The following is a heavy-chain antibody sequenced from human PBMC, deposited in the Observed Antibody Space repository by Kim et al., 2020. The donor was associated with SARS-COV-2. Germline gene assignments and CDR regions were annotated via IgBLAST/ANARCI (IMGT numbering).Heavy chain of an antibody. J-gene: IGHJ6*02. CDR3: ARRPYCSSTSCYAYYYGMDV. CDR1: GYSFTSYW. D-gene: IGHD2-2*01. Sequence: GESLKISCKGSGYSFTSYWISWVRQMPGKGLEWMGRIDPSDSYTNYSPSFQGHVTISADKSISTAYLQWSSLKASDTAMYYCARRPYCSSTSCYAYYYGMDVWGQGTTVTVSS. CDR2: IDPSDSYT. V-gene: IGHV5-10-1*01.